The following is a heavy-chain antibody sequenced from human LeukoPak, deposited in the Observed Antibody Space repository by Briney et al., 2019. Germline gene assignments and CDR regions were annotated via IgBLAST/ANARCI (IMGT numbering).Heavy chain of an antibody. D-gene: IGHD3-10*01. CDR2: IYYSGST. J-gene: IGHJ4*02. CDR3: ARIWFGELSYFDY. Sequence: SETLSLTCTVSGGSISSGGYYWSWIRQHPGKRLEWIGYIYYSGSTYYNPSLKSRVTISVDTSKNQFSLKLSSVTAADTAVYYCARIWFGELSYFDYWGQGTLVTVSS. V-gene: IGHV4-31*03. CDR1: GGSISSGGYY.